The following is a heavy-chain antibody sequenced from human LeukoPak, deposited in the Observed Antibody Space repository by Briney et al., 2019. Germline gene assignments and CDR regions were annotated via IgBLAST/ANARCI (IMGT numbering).Heavy chain of an antibody. Sequence: SGGSLRLSCAASGFTFSSYWMSWVRQAPGKGLEWVSSITKSSDYIYYADSVKGRFTISRDNAKSSLFLQMHSLRAEDTAVYYCARGPSVVGSTYYFDYWGQGTLVTVSS. V-gene: IGHV3-21*01. CDR1: GFTFSSYW. D-gene: IGHD2-21*01. J-gene: IGHJ4*02. CDR2: ITKSSDYI. CDR3: ARGPSVVGSTYYFDY.